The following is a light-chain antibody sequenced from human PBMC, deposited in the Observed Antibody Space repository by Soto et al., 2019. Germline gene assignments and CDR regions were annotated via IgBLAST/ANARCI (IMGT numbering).Light chain of an antibody. V-gene: IGLV2-23*01. Sequence: QSALTQPASVSGSPGQSITISCTGTSSDVGSYNLVSCYQQHPGKAPKLMIYEGSKRPSGVSNRFSGSKSGNTASLTISGLQAEDEAEYYCCSYAGSSTVVFGGGTKLTVL. J-gene: IGLJ2*01. CDR2: EGS. CDR3: CSYAGSSTVV. CDR1: SSDVGSYNL.